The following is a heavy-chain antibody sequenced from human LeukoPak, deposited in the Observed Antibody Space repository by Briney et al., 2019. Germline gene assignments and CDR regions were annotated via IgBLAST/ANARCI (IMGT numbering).Heavy chain of an antibody. J-gene: IGHJ4*02. D-gene: IGHD3-16*02. CDR3: ARGRGSPVWGSYRYPLDY. Sequence: KPSETLSLTCAVYGGSFSGYYWSWIRQPPGKGLEWIGEINHSGSTNYNPSLRSRVTISVDTSKNQFSLKLSSVTAADTAVYYCARGRGSPVWGSYRYPLDYWGQGTLVTVSS. CDR1: GGSFSGYY. V-gene: IGHV4-34*01. CDR2: INHSGST.